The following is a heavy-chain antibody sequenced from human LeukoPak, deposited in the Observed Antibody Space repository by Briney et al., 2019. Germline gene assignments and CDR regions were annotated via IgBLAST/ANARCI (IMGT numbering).Heavy chain of an antibody. CDR2: ISSSSSYI. Sequence: NPGGSLRLSCAASGFTFSSYSMNWVRQAPGKGLEWVSSISSSSSYIYYADSVKGRFTTSRDNAKNSLYLQMNSLRAEDTAVYYCARDRLAGINWFDPWGQGTLVTVSS. CDR1: GFTFSSYS. V-gene: IGHV3-21*01. CDR3: ARDRLAGINWFDP. J-gene: IGHJ5*02. D-gene: IGHD6-19*01.